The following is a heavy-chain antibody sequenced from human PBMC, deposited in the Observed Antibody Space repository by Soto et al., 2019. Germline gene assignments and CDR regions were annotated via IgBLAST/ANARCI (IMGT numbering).Heavy chain of an antibody. D-gene: IGHD3-10*01. Sequence: SETLSLTCAVSGGSISSGGYSWSWIRQPPGKGLEWIGYIYHSGSTYYNPSLKSRVTISVDRSKNQFSLKLSSVTAADTAVYYCARVRSEGSGTYFFDYWGQGTLVTVSS. CDR2: IYHSGST. V-gene: IGHV4-30-2*01. CDR3: ARVRSEGSGTYFFDY. CDR1: GGSISSGGYS. J-gene: IGHJ4*02.